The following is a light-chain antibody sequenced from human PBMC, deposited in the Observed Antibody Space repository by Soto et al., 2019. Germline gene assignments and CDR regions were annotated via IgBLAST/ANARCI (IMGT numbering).Light chain of an antibody. J-gene: IGLJ2*01. CDR2: TNN. V-gene: IGLV1-47*02. CDR1: SSNIGGNY. CDR3: AAWDDSLSGPV. Sequence: QSVLIQPPSVSGTPGQRVTIHCSGSSSNIGGNYAYWYQQVPGTAPKLLIYTNNQRPSGVPDRFSGSKSGTSASLAISGLRSEDEADYYCAAWDDSLSGPVFGGGTQLTVL.